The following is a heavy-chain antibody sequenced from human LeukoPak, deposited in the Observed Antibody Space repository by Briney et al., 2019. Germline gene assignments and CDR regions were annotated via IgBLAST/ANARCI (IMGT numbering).Heavy chain of an antibody. Sequence: SETLSLTCTVSGGSISSYFWSWIRQPPGKGLEWIAYMYYSGKTDYNPSLQSRVTISVDTSKNQFSLNLKSVTASDTAVYYCARREGSSGRGFDYWGQGTLVSVSS. D-gene: IGHD6-19*01. V-gene: IGHV4-59*08. J-gene: IGHJ4*02. CDR3: ARREGSSGRGFDY. CDR2: MYYSGKT. CDR1: GGSISSYF.